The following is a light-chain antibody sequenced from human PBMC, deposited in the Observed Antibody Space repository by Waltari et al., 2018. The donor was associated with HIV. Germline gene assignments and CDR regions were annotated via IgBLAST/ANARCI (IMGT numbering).Light chain of an antibody. CDR3: QQYNNWPRT. J-gene: IGKJ1*01. CDR2: GAS. CDR1: QSVSSN. Sequence: EIVITQSPATLSVSPGERATLSCRASQSVSSNLAWYTQKPAQAPRLLIYGASTRATGIPARLSGSVSWTEFTLTISSLHSEDFAVYYCQQYNNWPRTFGKGTKVEIK. V-gene: IGKV3-15*01.